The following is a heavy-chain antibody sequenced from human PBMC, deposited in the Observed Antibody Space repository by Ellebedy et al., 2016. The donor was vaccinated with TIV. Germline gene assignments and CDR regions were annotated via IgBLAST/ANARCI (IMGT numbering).Heavy chain of an antibody. Sequence: ASVKVSXKASGYTFTSYAMNWVRQAPGQGLEWMGWINTNTGNPTYAQGFTGRFVFSLDTSVSTAYLQICSLKAEDTAVYYCARDRWFGEFENWFDPWGQGTLVTVSS. CDR3: ARDRWFGEFENWFDP. J-gene: IGHJ5*02. D-gene: IGHD3-10*01. V-gene: IGHV7-4-1*01. CDR1: GYTFTSYA. CDR2: INTNTGNP.